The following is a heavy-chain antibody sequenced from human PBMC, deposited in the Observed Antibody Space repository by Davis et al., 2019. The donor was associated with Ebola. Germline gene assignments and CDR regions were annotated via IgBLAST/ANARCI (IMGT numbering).Heavy chain of an antibody. CDR2: INPNSGGT. J-gene: IGHJ4*02. V-gene: IGHV1-2*02. Sequence: ASVKVSCKASGYTFNSYYVHWVRQAPGQGLEWMGWINPNSGGTNYAQKFQGRVTMTRDPSISTAYMELSRLRSDDTAVYYCARDRSGSPGDYFDYWGQGTLVTVSS. D-gene: IGHD1-26*01. CDR1: GYTFNSYY. CDR3: ARDRSGSPGDYFDY.